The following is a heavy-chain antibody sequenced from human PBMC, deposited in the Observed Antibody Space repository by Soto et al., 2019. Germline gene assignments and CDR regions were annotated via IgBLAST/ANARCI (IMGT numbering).Heavy chain of an antibody. CDR2: IFDSGST. J-gene: IGHJ4*02. CDR1: GGSVSSGSYY. CDR3: ARGQFYGSGNYLDY. Sequence: SETLSLTCTVSGGSVSSGSYYWSWIRQPPGKGLEWIGYIFDSGSTNYNPSLKSRVTISVDTSKNQFSLKLSSVTAADTAVYYCARGQFYGSGNYLDYWGQGTLVTVSS. V-gene: IGHV4-61*01. D-gene: IGHD3-10*01.